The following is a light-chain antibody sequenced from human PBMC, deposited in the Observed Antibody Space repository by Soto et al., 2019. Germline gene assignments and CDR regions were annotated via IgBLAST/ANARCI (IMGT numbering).Light chain of an antibody. V-gene: IGLV8-61*01. J-gene: IGLJ3*02. CDR1: SGSVSTNNY. CDR2: NTN. Sequence: QTVVTQEPSFSVSPGGTITLTCGLSSGSVSTNNYPRWYQQTPGQAPRTLIYNTNTRSSGVPDRFSGSILGNQASLTITGAQADDECDYYCLLYVGSGIHWVFGGGTQLTVL. CDR3: LLYVGSGIHWV.